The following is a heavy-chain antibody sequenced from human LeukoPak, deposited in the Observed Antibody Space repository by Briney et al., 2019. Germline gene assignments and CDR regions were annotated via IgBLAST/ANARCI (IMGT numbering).Heavy chain of an antibody. J-gene: IGHJ5*02. Sequence: SETLSLTCAVYGGSFSGYYCRWIRQPPGKGLEWIGEINHSGSTNYNPSLKSRVTISVDTSKKQFSLKLSSVTAADTAVYYCASTHCSGDSCYSGGWFDPWGQGTLVTVSS. CDR1: GGSFSGYY. CDR2: INHSGST. D-gene: IGHD2-15*01. V-gene: IGHV4-34*01. CDR3: ASTHCSGDSCYSGGWFDP.